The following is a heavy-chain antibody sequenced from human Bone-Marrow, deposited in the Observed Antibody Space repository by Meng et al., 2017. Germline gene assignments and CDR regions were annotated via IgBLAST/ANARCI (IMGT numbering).Heavy chain of an antibody. D-gene: IGHD4-11*01. V-gene: IGHV4-34*01. CDR1: GGSFSDYY. CDR2: INHSGST. J-gene: IGHJ4*02. Sequence: VPLQPWGPGLLKPSETLSLTCVVSGGSFSDYYWSWIRQPPGKGLEWIGEINHSGSTNYNPSLESRATISVDTSQNNLSLKLSSVTAADSAVYYCARGPTTMAHDFDYWGQGTLVTVSS. CDR3: ARGPTTMAHDFDY.